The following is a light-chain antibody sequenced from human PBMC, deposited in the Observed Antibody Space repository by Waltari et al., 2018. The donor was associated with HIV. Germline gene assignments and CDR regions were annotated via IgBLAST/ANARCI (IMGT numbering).Light chain of an antibody. V-gene: IGKV3-20*01. CDR1: QSVSSSY. CDR2: GAS. Sequence: EIVLTQSPGTLSLSPGERATLSCRASQSVSSSYLAWYQHKPGRAPRLLIYGASSRATGNPDRFSGSGSGTDFTLTISRLEPEDFGVYYCQHYATSPPFTFGPGTKVDIK. CDR3: QHYATSPPFT. J-gene: IGKJ3*01.